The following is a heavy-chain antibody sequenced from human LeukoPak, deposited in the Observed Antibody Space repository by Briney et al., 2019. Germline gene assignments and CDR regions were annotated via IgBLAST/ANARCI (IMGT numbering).Heavy chain of an antibody. V-gene: IGHV1-18*01. J-gene: IGHJ5*01. CDR2: ISAYNGNT. D-gene: IGHD2-15*01. Sequence: ASVKVSFKASGYTFTSYGISWVRQAPGQGLEWMGWISAYNGNTNYAQKLQGRVTMTTDTSTSTAYMELRSLRSDDTAVYYCARAGGGSCYSPEPKNWNCDSWFDSWGQGTLVTVSS. CDR3: ARAGGGSCYSPEPKNWNCDSWFDS. CDR1: GYTFTSYG.